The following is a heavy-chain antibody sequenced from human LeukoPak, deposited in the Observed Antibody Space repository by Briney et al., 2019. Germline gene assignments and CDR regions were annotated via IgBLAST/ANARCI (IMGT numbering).Heavy chain of an antibody. CDR1: GFTVSSNY. J-gene: IGHJ4*02. D-gene: IGHD2-21*02. CDR3: ASSSIYCGGDCYFDY. Sequence: GGSLRLSCAASGFTVSSNYMSWVRQAPGKGLEWVSVIYSGGSTYYADSVKGRFTISRDNSKNTLYLQMNSLRAEDTAVYYCASSSIYCGGDCYFDYWGQGTLVTVSS. V-gene: IGHV3-53*01. CDR2: IYSGGST.